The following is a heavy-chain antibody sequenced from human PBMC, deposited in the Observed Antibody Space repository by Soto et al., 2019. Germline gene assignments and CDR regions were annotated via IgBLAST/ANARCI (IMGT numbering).Heavy chain of an antibody. Sequence: EVQLVESGGGLVQPGGSLGLSCAASQFTFSNYAMGWVRQPPGKGLEWVSAIGVSGGRPQYADSVKGRFTISRDNTKNTLYLQMNSVRAEGPAVYYCAQTAEAVACTGYDSWRQGTLVTVSS. D-gene: IGHD6-19*01. CDR2: IGVSGGRP. J-gene: IGHJ4*02. CDR1: QFTFSNYA. CDR3: AQTAEAVACTGYDS. V-gene: IGHV3-23*04.